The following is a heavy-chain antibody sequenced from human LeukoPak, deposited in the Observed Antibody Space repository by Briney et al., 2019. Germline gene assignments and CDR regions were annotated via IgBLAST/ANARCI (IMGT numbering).Heavy chain of an antibody. CDR2: IIPIFGTA. D-gene: IGHD3/OR15-3a*01. V-gene: IGHV1-69*06. J-gene: IGHJ4*02. CDR1: GGTFSSYA. CDR3: ARGLKDYYFDY. Sequence: EASVKVSCKASGGTFSSYAISWVRQAPGQGLEWMGGIIPIFGTANYAQKFQGRVTITADKSTSTAYMELSSLRSEDTAVYYCARGLKDYYFDYWGQGTLVTVSS.